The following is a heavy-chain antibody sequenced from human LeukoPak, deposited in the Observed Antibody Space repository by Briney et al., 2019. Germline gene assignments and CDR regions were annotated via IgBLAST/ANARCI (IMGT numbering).Heavy chain of an antibody. CDR2: ISGSGGST. D-gene: IGHD3-22*01. J-gene: IGHJ4*02. V-gene: IGHV3-23*01. CDR1: GFTFSSYA. CDR3: AKSNRYDSSGYLDY. Sequence: GGSLRLSCAASGFTFSSYAMSWVRQAPGKGLEWVSAISGSGGSTYYADSVKGRFTISRDNSKNTLYLQMNSLRAEDTAVYYCAKSNRYDSSGYLDYWGQGTLVTVSS.